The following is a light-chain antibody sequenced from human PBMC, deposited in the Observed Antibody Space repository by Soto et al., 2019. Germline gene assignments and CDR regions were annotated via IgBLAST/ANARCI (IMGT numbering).Light chain of an antibody. CDR2: EGS. J-gene: IGLJ1*01. CDR3: CSYAGSSSYV. CDR1: SSDVGSYNL. Sequence: QSALTQPASVSGSPGQSITISCTGTSSDVGSYNLVSWYQQHPGKAPKLMIYEGSKRPSGVSNRFSGSKSGKTASLTIFGLQAEDEADYYCCSYAGSSSYVFGTGTKVTVL. V-gene: IGLV2-23*01.